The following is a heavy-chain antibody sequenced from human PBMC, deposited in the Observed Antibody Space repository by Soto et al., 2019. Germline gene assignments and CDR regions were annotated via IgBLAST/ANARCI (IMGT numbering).Heavy chain of an antibody. CDR2: ISYDGSNK. CDR3: ARPKYYYDSSGYLYYFDY. D-gene: IGHD3-22*01. J-gene: IGHJ4*02. CDR1: GFTFSSYA. Sequence: QVQLVESGGGVVQPGRSLRLSCAASGFTFSSYAMHWVRQAPGKGLEWVAVISYDGSNKYYADSVKGRFTISRDNSKNTLYLQMNSLRAEDTAVYYCARPKYYYDSSGYLYYFDYCGQGTLVTVSS. V-gene: IGHV3-30-3*01.